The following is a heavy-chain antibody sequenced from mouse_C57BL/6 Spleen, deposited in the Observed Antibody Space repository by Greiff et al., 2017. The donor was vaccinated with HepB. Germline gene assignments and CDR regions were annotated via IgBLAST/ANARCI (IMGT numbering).Heavy chain of an antibody. CDR3: TRFYSSMDY. CDR1: GYTFTDYE. V-gene: IGHV1-15*01. D-gene: IGHD3-1*01. CDR2: IDPETGGT. J-gene: IGHJ4*01. Sequence: VQGVESGAELVRPGASVTLSCKASGYTFTDYEMHWVKQTPVHGLEWIGAIDPETGGTAYNQKFKGKAILTADKSSSTAYMELRSLTSEDSAVYYSTRFYSSMDYWGQGTSVTVSS.